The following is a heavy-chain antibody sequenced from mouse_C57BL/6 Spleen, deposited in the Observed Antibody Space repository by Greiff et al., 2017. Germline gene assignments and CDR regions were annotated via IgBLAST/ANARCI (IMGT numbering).Heavy chain of an antibody. CDR2: ISGGGGNT. CDR1: GFTFSSYT. D-gene: IGHD1-1*01. J-gene: IGHJ4*01. CDR3: ARRGLLRDPHAMDY. V-gene: IGHV5-9*01. Sequence: EVLLVESGGGLVKPGGSLKLSCAASGFTFSSYTMSWVRQTPEKRLEWVATISGGGGNTYYPDSVKGRFTISRDNAKNTLYRQMSSLRSDDTALYYCARRGLLRDPHAMDYWGQGTSVTVSS.